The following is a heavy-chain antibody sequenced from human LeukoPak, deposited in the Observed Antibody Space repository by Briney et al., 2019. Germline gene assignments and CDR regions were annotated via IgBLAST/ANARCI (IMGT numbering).Heavy chain of an antibody. D-gene: IGHD2-2*01. Sequence: PSETLSLTCTVSGGSISSYYWSWIRQPPGKGLEWIGYIYYSGSTNYNPSLKSRVTISVDTSKNQFSLKVSSVTAADSAVYYCARESSRDCSTTSCYEVFDPWGQGTLVTVSS. CDR1: GGSISSYY. V-gene: IGHV4-59*12. CDR2: IYYSGST. CDR3: ARESSRDCSTTSCYEVFDP. J-gene: IGHJ5*02.